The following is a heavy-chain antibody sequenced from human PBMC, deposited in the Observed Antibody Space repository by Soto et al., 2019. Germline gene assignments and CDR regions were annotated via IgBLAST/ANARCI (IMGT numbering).Heavy chain of an antibody. J-gene: IGHJ6*02. CDR1: GYTFTSYA. V-gene: IGHV1-3*01. CDR2: INAGNGNT. Sequence: QVQLVQSGAEVKRPGASVKVSCKASGYTFTSYAIHWVRQAPGQRLEWMGWINAGNGNTKYSQKFQGRVTITRDTSASTAYLELSSLRYEDTAVYYCAIDPGSGGMDVWGQGTTVTVSS. D-gene: IGHD3-10*01. CDR3: AIDPGSGGMDV.